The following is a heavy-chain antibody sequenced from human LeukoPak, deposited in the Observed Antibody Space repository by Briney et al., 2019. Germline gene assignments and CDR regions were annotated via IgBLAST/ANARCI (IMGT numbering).Heavy chain of an antibody. CDR3: ARARITIFGVVQASANWFDP. J-gene: IGHJ5*02. CDR2: ISSSSSTI. CDR1: GFTFSSYS. D-gene: IGHD3-3*01. Sequence: PGGSLRLSCAASGFTFSSYSMNWVRQAPRKGLEWVSYISSSSSTIYYADSVKGRLTISRDNAKNSLYLQMSSLRAEDTAVYYCARARITIFGVVQASANWFDPWGQGTLVTVSS. V-gene: IGHV3-48*01.